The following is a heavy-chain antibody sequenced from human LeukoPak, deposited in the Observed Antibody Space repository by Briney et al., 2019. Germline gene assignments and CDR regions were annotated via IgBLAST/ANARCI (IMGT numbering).Heavy chain of an antibody. J-gene: IGHJ4*02. Sequence: ASVKVSCKTSGYTFTSFHVHWVRQAPGQGLEWMGWINTGNDHTRYSPKFQGRVTVAMDTSATTAYMELNSLTSEDTAVYYCARKSTNAVGGFDYWGQGTLVAVSS. CDR2: INTGNDHT. V-gene: IGHV1-3*04. D-gene: IGHD2-8*01. CDR3: ARKSTNAVGGFDY. CDR1: GYTFTSFH.